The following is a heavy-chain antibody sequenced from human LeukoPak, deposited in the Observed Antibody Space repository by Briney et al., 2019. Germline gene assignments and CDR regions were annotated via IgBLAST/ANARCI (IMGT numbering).Heavy chain of an antibody. J-gene: IGHJ3*02. CDR3: ASGDARDAFDI. CDR2: INPNSGGT. CDR1: GYTFTGYY. Sequence: ASVKVSCKASGYTFTGYYMHWVRQAPGQGLEWMGWINPNSGGTNYAQKFQGRVTITADESTSTAYMELSSLRSEDTAVYYCASGDARDAFDIWGQGTMVTVSS. V-gene: IGHV1-2*02.